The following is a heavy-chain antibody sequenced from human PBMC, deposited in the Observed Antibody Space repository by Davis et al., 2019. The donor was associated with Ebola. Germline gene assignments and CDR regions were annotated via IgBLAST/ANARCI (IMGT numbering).Heavy chain of an antibody. CDR2: ISNSGRTI. CDR1: GFTFSDYY. J-gene: IGHJ5*02. CDR3: ARDPTPYNWFDP. D-gene: IGHD2-15*01. Sequence: PGGSLRLSCAASGFTFSDYYMSWIRQAPGKGLEWVSYISNSGRTISYADSVKGRFTISRDNAKNSLYLQMNSLRAEDTAVYYCARDPTPYNWFDPWGQGTLVTVSS. V-gene: IGHV3-11*01.